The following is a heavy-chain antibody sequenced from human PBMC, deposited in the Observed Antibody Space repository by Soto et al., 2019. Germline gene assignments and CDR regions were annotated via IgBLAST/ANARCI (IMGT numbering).Heavy chain of an antibody. V-gene: IGHV1-18*01. CDR2: ISAYNGNT. CDR3: ARISQATLTQMC. J-gene: IGHJ4*02. D-gene: IGHD4-17*01. Sequence: QVQLVQSGAEVKKPGASVKVSCKASGYTFTSYGISWVRQAPGQGLEWMGWISAYNGNTNYAQKLQGRNTMTTDTAPGRASMEQRSMRSDHTTVYYCARISQATLTQMCWGQGTLVTVSS. CDR1: GYTFTSYG.